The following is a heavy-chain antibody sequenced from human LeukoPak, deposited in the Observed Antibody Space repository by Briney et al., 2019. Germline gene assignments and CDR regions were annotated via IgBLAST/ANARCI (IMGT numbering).Heavy chain of an antibody. V-gene: IGHV4-39*01. D-gene: IGHD1-1*01. CDR2: IYYSGST. J-gene: IGHJ4*02. CDR3: ARLRTTYYFDY. Sequence: SETLSLTCTVPGGSISSSTYSWGCIRQPPGKGLEWIGTIYYSGSTYYNPSLKSRVIISVDTSKSQFSLQLSSVTAADTAVYYCARLRTTYYFDYWGRGTLVTVSS. CDR1: GGSISSSTYS.